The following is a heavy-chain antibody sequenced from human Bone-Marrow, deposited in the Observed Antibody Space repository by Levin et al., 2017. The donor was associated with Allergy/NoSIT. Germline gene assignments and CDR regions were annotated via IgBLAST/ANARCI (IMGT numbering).Heavy chain of an antibody. V-gene: IGHV3-21*01. J-gene: IGHJ4*02. Sequence: LSLTCAASGFTFSSNSMNWVRQAPGKGLEWVSSISSSSTYIYYADSVKGRFTISRDNAKNSLYLQMNSLRAEDTAVYYCASPRGGYGNLIDYWGQGTLVTVSS. CDR3: ASPRGGYGNLIDY. D-gene: IGHD5-12*01. CDR2: ISSSSTYI. CDR1: GFTFSSNS.